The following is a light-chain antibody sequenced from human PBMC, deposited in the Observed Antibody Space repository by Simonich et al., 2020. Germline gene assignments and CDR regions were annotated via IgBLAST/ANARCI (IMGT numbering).Light chain of an antibody. CDR3: QSADSSGTYVV. Sequence: SYELKQPPSVSVSPGQTARITCPGDALPKQYAYWYQQKPGQAPVLGIYKDSERPSGIPERFSGSSSGTTVTLTISGVQAEDEADYYCQSADSSGTYVVFGGGTKLTVL. V-gene: IGLV3-25*03. CDR1: ALPKQY. CDR2: KDS. J-gene: IGLJ2*01.